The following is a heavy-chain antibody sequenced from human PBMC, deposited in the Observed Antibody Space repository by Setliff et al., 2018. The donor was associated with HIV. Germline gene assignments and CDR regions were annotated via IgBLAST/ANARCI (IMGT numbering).Heavy chain of an antibody. J-gene: IGHJ6*03. CDR3: ARGPSSTSSRPPHYYMDV. CDR1: GFTFINHS. Sequence: ASVKVSCKASGFTFINHSIHWVRLVPGQQFEWLGWLNPKNGDTFYAEKFQGRVTLTRATSRSTAYLDLVRLTSDDTAVYFCARGPSSTSSRPPHYYMDVWGRGATVTVSS. V-gene: IGHV1-2*02. CDR2: LNPKNGDT.